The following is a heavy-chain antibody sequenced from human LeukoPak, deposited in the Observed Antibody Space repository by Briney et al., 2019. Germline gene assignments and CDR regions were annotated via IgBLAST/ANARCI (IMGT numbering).Heavy chain of an antibody. V-gene: IGHV3-33*01. D-gene: IGHD3-10*01. CDR3: ARERGSGSCLDY. CDR1: GFTFSSYG. J-gene: IGHJ4*02. CDR2: IWYDGSNK. Sequence: PGWSLRLSCAASGFTFSSYGMHWVRQAPGKGLEWVEVIWYDGSNKYYADSVKGRFTISRDNSKNTLYLQMNSLRAEDTAVYYCARERGSGSCLDYWGQGTLVTVSS.